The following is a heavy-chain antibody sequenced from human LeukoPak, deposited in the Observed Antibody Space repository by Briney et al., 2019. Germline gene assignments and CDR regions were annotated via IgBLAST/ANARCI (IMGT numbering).Heavy chain of an antibody. V-gene: IGHV1-69*05. CDR2: IIPIFGTA. CDR3: ARDLVVGATRYDAFDI. J-gene: IGHJ3*02. Sequence: GASVKVSCKASGGTFSSYAISWVRQAPGQGLEWMGGIIPIFGTANYAQKFQGRVTITTDESTSTAYMELSSLRSEDTAVYYCARDLVVGATRYDAFDIWGQGTMVTVSS. CDR1: GGTFSSYA. D-gene: IGHD1-26*01.